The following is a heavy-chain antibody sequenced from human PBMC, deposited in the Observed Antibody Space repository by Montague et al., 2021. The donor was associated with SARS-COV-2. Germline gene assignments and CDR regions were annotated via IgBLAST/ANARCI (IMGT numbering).Heavy chain of an antibody. Sequence: PALVKPTQTLTLTCTFSGFSLTTPNVGVAWIRQPPGKALEWLAVIYSNGDKRYSPSLQRRLTITKDTSRNQVVLSLTNVDPLDTATYYCAHLIRYYDSCSDIPFDDWGQGTQVTVSS. V-gene: IGHV2-5*01. J-gene: IGHJ4*02. CDR1: GFSLTTPNVG. CDR3: AHLIRYYDSCSDIPFDD. D-gene: IGHD3-9*01. CDR2: IYSNGDK.